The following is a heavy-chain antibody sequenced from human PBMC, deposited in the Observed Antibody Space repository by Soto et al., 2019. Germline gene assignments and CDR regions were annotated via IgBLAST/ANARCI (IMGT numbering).Heavy chain of an antibody. D-gene: IGHD1-20*01. CDR1: GYTFTSSG. J-gene: IGHJ4*02. V-gene: IGHV1-18*01. Sequence: QVQLVQSGAEGKKHGASVRVSCKASGYTFTSSGVSWVRQAPGQGLESMGWISAYNGNTKYAQKLQGRVTMTTDTSTSTAYMELRSLRSDDTAVYYCARDAAIGMNDYWGQGTLVTVSS. CDR3: ARDAAIGMNDY. CDR2: ISAYNGNT.